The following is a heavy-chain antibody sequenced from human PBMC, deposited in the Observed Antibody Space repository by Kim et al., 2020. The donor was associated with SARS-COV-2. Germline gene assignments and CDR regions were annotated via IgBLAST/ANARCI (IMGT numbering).Heavy chain of an antibody. CDR1: GYTFTSYG. J-gene: IGHJ4*02. CDR3: ARDDRDYGDYELGY. Sequence: ASVKVSCKASGYTFTSYGISWVRQAPGQGLEWMGWISAYNGNTNFAQKLQGRVTMTTDTSTSTAYMELRSLRSDDTAVYYCARDDRDYGDYELGYWGQGTLVTVSS. D-gene: IGHD4-17*01. CDR2: ISAYNGNT. V-gene: IGHV1-18*01.